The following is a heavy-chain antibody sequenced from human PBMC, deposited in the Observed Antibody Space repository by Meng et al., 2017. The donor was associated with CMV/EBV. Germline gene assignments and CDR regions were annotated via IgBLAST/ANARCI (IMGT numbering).Heavy chain of an antibody. CDR1: GGSFSGYY. Sequence: GSLRLSCAVYGGSFSGYYWSWIRQPPGKGLEWIGEINHSVSTNYNPSLKSRVTISVDTSKNQFSLKLSSVTAADTAVYYCARLYEPNFWRNKRARAFDIWGQGTMVTVSS. V-gene: IGHV4-34*01. J-gene: IGHJ3*02. CDR2: INHSVST. D-gene: IGHD3-3*01. CDR3: ARLYEPNFWRNKRARAFDI.